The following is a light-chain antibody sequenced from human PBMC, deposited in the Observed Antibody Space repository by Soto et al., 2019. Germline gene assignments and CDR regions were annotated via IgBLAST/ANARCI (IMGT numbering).Light chain of an antibody. J-gene: IGKJ4*01. CDR1: QSVSSSY. Sequence: EIVLTQSPGTLSLPPGERATLSCRASQSVSSSYLAWYQQKPGQAPRLLIYGASSRATGIPDRFSGSGSGTDFTLTISRLEPEDFAVYYCQQYGSSLSTFGGGTKVDIK. CDR3: QQYGSSLST. CDR2: GAS. V-gene: IGKV3-20*01.